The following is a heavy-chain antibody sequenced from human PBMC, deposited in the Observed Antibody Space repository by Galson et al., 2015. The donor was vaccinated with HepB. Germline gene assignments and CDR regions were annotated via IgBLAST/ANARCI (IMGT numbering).Heavy chain of an antibody. CDR1: GFIFRHHA. Sequence: SLRLSCAGSGFIFRHHAMDWIRQAPGTGLEWVSGINGRGSTRSYSDAVKGRFPISRDNSKDTVFLQMDNLRAEDTAVYYCVKEGSWFGGDWFDPWGQGALVTVS. D-gene: IGHD3-16*01. V-gene: IGHV3-23*01. J-gene: IGHJ5*02. CDR3: VKEGSWFGGDWFDP. CDR2: INGRGSTR.